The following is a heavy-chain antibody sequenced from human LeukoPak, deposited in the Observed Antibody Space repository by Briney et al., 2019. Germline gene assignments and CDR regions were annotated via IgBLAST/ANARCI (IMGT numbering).Heavy chain of an antibody. CDR1: GGSISSYY. CDR2: INHSGST. CDR3: ARREEYYDSSDY. D-gene: IGHD3-22*01. V-gene: IGHV4-34*01. Sequence: SETLSLTCTVSGGSISSYYWSWIRQPPGKGLEWIGEINHSGSTNYNPSLKSRVTISVDTSKNQFSLKLSSVTAADTAVYYCARREEYYDSSDYWGQGTLVTVSS. J-gene: IGHJ4*02.